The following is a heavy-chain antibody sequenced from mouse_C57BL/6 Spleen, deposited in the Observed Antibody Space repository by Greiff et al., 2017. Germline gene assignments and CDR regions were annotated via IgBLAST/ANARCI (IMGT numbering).Heavy chain of an antibody. CDR1: GFSFNTYA. J-gene: IGHJ2*01. CDR3: VKDNWDY. D-gene: IGHD4-1*02. CDR2: IRSKSNNYAT. V-gene: IGHV10-1*01. Sequence: EAGGGLVQPKGSLKLSCAASGFSFNTYAMNWVRQDPGKGLEWVACIRSKSNNYATYYADSVKDRFTISRDDSESMLYLQMNNLKTEDTAMYYCVKDNWDYWGQGTTLTVSS.